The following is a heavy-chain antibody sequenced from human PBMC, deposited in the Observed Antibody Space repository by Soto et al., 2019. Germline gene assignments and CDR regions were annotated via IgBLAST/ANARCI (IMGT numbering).Heavy chain of an antibody. CDR3: ARDDYGDFTFDD. Sequence: QVQLVESGGGVVQPGRSLRLSCAASGFSFSSYAMNWVRQAPGKGLEWVAVISHDGTNKYYRDSVKGRFTISRDNSKNTLYLQMNSLRTEDTAVYYCARDDYGDFTFDDWGQGTLFTVSS. D-gene: IGHD4-17*01. V-gene: IGHV3-30-3*01. CDR2: ISHDGTNK. J-gene: IGHJ4*02. CDR1: GFSFSSYA.